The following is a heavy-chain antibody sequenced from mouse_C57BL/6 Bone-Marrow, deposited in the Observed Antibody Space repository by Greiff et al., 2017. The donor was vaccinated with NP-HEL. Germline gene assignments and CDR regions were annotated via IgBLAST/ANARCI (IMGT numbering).Heavy chain of an antibody. CDR3: TTRYDYPSFSY. V-gene: IGHV14-4*01. CDR1: GFNFKDDY. CDR2: IDPENGDT. D-gene: IGHD2-4*01. Sequence: EVQLQQSGAELVRPGASVKLSCTASGFNFKDDYMHWVKQRPEQGLEWIGWIDPENGDTEYASKFQGKAILTADTSSNTAYLQLSSLTSEDTAVYYCTTRYDYPSFSYGGQGTLVTVSA. J-gene: IGHJ3*01.